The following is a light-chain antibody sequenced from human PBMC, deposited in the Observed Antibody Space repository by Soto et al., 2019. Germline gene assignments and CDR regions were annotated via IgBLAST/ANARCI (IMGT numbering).Light chain of an antibody. V-gene: IGKV3-15*01. Sequence: VFTQSPGTMYWSPGGRATLACRAIQSVSNNYLAWYQQKPGQAPRLLMFRTSSRATGFPARFSGSGSGTEFNLTISSLPSEDFGVYYCQQYNNWPRATFGGGTKVDIK. J-gene: IGKJ4*01. CDR1: QSVSNN. CDR3: QQYNNWPRAT. CDR2: RTS.